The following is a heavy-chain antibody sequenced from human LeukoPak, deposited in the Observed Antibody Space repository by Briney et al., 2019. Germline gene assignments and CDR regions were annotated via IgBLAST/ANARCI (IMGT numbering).Heavy chain of an antibody. CDR3: ARDRGGGHMDV. V-gene: IGHV3-66*01. CDR2: IYNGDGT. D-gene: IGHD2-15*01. Sequence: PGGSLRLSCAASGFTFSSYSMSWVRQAPGKGLEWVSVIYNGDGTYYAGSVKGRFTISRENAKNSLYLQMNSLRAGDTAVYYCARDRGGGHMDVWGKGTTVTISS. J-gene: IGHJ6*03. CDR1: GFTFSSYS.